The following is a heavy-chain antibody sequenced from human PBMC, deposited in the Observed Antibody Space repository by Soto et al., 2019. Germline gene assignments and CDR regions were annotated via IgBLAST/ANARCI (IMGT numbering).Heavy chain of an antibody. V-gene: IGHV4-30-4*01. CDR2: IYYSGST. J-gene: IGHJ6*02. Sequence: SETLSLTCTVSGGSISSGDYYWSWIRQPPGKGLEWIGYIYYSGSTYYNPSLKSRVTISADTSKNQFSLKLSSVTAADTAVYYCAREQMVRGVTLSGYYYGMDVWGQGTTVTVSS. CDR1: GGSISSGDYY. CDR3: AREQMVRGVTLSGYYYGMDV. D-gene: IGHD3-10*01.